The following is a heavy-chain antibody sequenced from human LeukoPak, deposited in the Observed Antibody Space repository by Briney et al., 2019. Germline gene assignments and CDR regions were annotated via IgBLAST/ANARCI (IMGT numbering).Heavy chain of an antibody. CDR3: ALTSLPCSSTSCYDYYYYHGMDV. V-gene: IGHV4-59*08. D-gene: IGHD2-2*01. J-gene: IGHJ6*02. CDR2: IYYSGST. Sequence: SETLSLTCTVSGGSISGYYWSWIRQPPGKGLEWIGYIYYSGSTNYNPSLKSRVTISVDTSKNQFSLKLSSVTAADTAVYYCALTSLPCSSTSCYDYYYYHGMDVWGQGTTVTVSS. CDR1: GGSISGYY.